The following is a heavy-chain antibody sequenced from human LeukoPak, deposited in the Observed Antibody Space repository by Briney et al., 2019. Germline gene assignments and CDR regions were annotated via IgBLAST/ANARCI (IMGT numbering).Heavy chain of an antibody. D-gene: IGHD1-26*01. J-gene: IGHJ3*02. Sequence: NPSETLSLTCTVSGGSISSSSYYWGWIRQPPGKGLEWIGSIYYSGSTYYNPSLKSRVTISVETSKNRFFLKLNSVTAADTAVYYCARRSGSYWEGGFDIWGQGTMVTVSS. CDR2: IYYSGST. CDR1: GGSISSSSYY. V-gene: IGHV4-39*02. CDR3: ARRSGSYWEGGFDI.